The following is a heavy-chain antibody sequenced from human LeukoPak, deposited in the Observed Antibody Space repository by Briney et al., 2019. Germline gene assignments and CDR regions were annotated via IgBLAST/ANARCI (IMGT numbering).Heavy chain of an antibody. D-gene: IGHD3-22*01. CDR1: GGSISSGGYS. Sequence: SGTLSLTCAVSGGSISSGGYSWSWIRQPPGKGLEWIGCIYHSGSTYYNPSLKSRVTISVDRSKNQFSLKLSSVTAADTAVYYCARDPYYYDSSGYSGLFDYWGQGTLVTVSS. CDR2: IYHSGST. CDR3: ARDPYYYDSSGYSGLFDY. J-gene: IGHJ4*02. V-gene: IGHV4-30-2*01.